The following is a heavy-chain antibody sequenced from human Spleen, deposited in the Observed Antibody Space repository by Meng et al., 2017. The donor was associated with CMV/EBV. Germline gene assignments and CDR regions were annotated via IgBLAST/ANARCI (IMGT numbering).Heavy chain of an antibody. D-gene: IGHD6-6*01. Sequence: SVKVSCKASGGTFGSYSINWVRQAPGQGLEWMGGIIPIFGRPTYAQKFKGRVTITTDESTSTAYMELSSLKSEDTAVYYCARESSSFDYYYYYGMDVWGQGTTVTVSS. J-gene: IGHJ6*02. CDR3: ARESSSFDYYYYYGMDV. CDR1: GGTFGSYS. CDR2: IIPIFGRP. V-gene: IGHV1-69*05.